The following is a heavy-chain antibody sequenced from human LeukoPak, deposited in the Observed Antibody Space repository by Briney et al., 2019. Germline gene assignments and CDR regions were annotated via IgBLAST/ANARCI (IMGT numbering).Heavy chain of an antibody. J-gene: IGHJ3*02. Sequence: PGGSLRLSCAASGFTFNRYAIAWVRQTPGKGLEWVSVINAGGDDTYYADSVKGRFTISRDNPRNSLSLQMNSLRAEDTAFYYCARGRGKSGSYYSFDIWGQGTMVTVSS. V-gene: IGHV3-23*01. CDR3: ARGRGKSGSYYSFDI. CDR1: GFTFNRYA. CDR2: INAGGDDT. D-gene: IGHD1-26*01.